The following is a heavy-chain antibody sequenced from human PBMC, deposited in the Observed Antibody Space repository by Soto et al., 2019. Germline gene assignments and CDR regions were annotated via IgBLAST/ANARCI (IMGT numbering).Heavy chain of an antibody. J-gene: IGHJ4*02. V-gene: IGHV5-51*01. Sequence: GESLKISFTGSGYSFTNYLICWVRQMPVKGLEWMGIIYPGDSNTRYSPSFQGQVTISADKSISTAYLQWSSLEASDTAMYFCARHGYSRNTACYTVDYCGQGTLITVSS. CDR2: IYPGDSNT. CDR1: GYSFTNYL. CDR3: ARHGYSRNTACYTVDY. D-gene: IGHD2-2*02.